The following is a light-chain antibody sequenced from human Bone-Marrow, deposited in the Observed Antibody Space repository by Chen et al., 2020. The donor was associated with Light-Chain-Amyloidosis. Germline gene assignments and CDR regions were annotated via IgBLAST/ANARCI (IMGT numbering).Light chain of an antibody. CDR2: RSN. V-gene: IGLV1-47*01. Sequence: QSVLTQPPSSSGTPGQRVTFPRSVSSSNIGNNSVYWYQHLPGTAPKVLIYRSNQRPAVVPERSSCSQADTSASIVSSGLRAEDEDDYYRSSCDDSISGRVFGGGTKLTVL. J-gene: IGLJ3*02. CDR1: SSNIGNNS. CDR3: SSCDDSISGRV.